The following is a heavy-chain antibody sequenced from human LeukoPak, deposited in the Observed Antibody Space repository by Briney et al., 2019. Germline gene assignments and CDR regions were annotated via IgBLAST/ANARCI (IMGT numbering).Heavy chain of an antibody. CDR1: GGSISGYY. Sequence: PSETLSLTCSVSGGSISGYYWSWLRQSPGKRLEWTAYTAFGGSTDYNPSLKSRVTISMDTSKNQVSLELYSTTTADTAVYYCARGRRQLDNWGQGTQVTVSS. CDR2: TAFGGST. J-gene: IGHJ4*02. D-gene: IGHD6-19*01. CDR3: ARGRRQLDN. V-gene: IGHV4-59*01.